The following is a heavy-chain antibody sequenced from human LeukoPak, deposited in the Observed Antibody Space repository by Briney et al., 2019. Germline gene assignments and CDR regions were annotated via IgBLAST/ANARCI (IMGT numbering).Heavy chain of an antibody. J-gene: IGHJ6*03. CDR2: IIPIFGTA. D-gene: IGHD2/OR15-2a*01. V-gene: IGHV1-69*05. Sequence: ASVKVSCKASGGTFSSYAISWVRQAPGQGLEWMGGIIPIFGTANYAQKFQGRVTMTRDTSISTAYMELSSLRSEDTAVYYCARIDGYYYYYMDVWGKGTTVTISS. CDR1: GGTFSSYA. CDR3: ARIDGYYYYYMDV.